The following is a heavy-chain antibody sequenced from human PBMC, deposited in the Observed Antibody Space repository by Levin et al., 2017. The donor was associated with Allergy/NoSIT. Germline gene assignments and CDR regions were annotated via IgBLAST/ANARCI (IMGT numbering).Heavy chain of an antibody. J-gene: IGHJ3*02. D-gene: IGHD3-22*01. Sequence: ASVKVSCKASGYTFTSYGISWVRQAPGQGLEWMGWISAYNGNTNYAQKLQGRVTMTTDTSTSTAYMELRSLRSDDTAVYYCARVWNYYDSSGYYLGSAFDIWGQGTMVTVSS. CDR3: ARVWNYYDSSGYYLGSAFDI. CDR1: GYTFTSYG. CDR2: ISAYNGNT. V-gene: IGHV1-18*01.